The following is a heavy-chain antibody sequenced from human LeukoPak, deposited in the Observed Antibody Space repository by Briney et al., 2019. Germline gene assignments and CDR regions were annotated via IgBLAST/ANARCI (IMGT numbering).Heavy chain of an antibody. CDR3: ARSRDDYGDYYYFDY. CDR2: ISSSSSYI. CDR1: GFTFSSYS. V-gene: IGHV3-21*01. D-gene: IGHD4-17*01. Sequence: GGSLRLSCAASGFTFSSYSMNWVRQAPGKGLEWVSSISSSSSYIYYADSVKGRFTISRDNAKNSLYLQMNSLRAEDTAVYYCARSRDDYGDYYYFDYWGQGTLVTVSS. J-gene: IGHJ4*02.